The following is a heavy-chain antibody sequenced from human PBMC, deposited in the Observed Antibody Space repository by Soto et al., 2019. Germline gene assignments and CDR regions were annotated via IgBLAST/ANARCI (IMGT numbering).Heavy chain of an antibody. J-gene: IGHJ6*03. CDR3: ARGGSTTPYYYYYRDV. V-gene: IGHV4-59*08. D-gene: IGHD2-2*01. CDR1: GGSISSYY. Sequence: SETLSLTCTVSGGSISSYYWSWIRQPPGKGLEWIGYIYYSRSTNYNPSLKSRVTISVDTSKNQFSLKLSSVTAADTAVYYCARGGSTTPYYYYYRDVWGKGTRVTFPS. CDR2: IYYSRST.